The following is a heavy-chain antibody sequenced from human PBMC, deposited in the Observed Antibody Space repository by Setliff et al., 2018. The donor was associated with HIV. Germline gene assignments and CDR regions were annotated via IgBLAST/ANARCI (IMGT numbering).Heavy chain of an antibody. CDR3: ARAYYDSVWGSHRYRFYYFDY. J-gene: IGHJ4*02. Sequence: ASVKVSCKASGYTFISYGISWVRQAPGQGLEWMGWISAYNGNTKYAQKLQGRVAMTTDTPTSTAYMELRSLRSDDTAVYYCARAYYDSVWGSHRYRFYYFDYWGQGSLVTVSS. CDR2: ISAYNGNT. V-gene: IGHV1-18*01. CDR1: GYTFISYG. D-gene: IGHD3-16*02.